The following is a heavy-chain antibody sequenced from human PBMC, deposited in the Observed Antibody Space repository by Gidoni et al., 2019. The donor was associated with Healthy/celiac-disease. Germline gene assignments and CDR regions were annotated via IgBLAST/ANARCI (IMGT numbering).Heavy chain of an antibody. V-gene: IGHV4-39*01. D-gene: IGHD3-10*01. CDR1: GGSISSSSYY. CDR2: IYYSGST. J-gene: IGHJ5*02. Sequence: QLQLQESGPGLVKPSETLSLTCTVSGGSISSSSYYWGWIRQPPGKGLEWIGSIYYSGSTYYNPSLKSRVTISVDTSKNQFSLKLSSVTAADTAVYYCARQSAGLLFDPWGQGTLVTVSS. CDR3: ARQSAGLLFDP.